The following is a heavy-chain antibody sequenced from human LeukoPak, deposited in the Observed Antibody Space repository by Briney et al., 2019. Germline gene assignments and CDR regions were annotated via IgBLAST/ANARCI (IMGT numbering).Heavy chain of an antibody. V-gene: IGHV3-20*04. CDR1: GFTFDDYG. D-gene: IGHD2-2*01. CDR3: ARDVKAPRDCSSTSCYGVYYYYYMDV. J-gene: IGHJ6*03. CDR2: INWNGGST. Sequence: PGGSLRLSCAASGFTFDDYGMSWVRQAPGKGLEWVSGINWNGGSTGYADSVKGRFTISRDNAKNSLYLQMNSLRAEDTALYYCARDVKAPRDCSSTSCYGVYYYYYMDVWGKGTTVTVSS.